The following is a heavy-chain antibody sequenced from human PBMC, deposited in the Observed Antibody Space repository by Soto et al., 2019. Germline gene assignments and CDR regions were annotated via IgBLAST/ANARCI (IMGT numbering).Heavy chain of an antibody. J-gene: IGHJ6*02. CDR3: ASPSIAVADDYYYYGMDV. CDR2: IYPGDSDT. D-gene: IGHD6-19*01. V-gene: IGHV5-51*01. CDR1: GYSFTSYW. Sequence: GESLKISCKGSGYSFTSYWIGWVRQMPGKGLEWMGIIYPGDSDTRYSPSFQGQVTISADKSISTAYLQWSSLKASDTAMYYCASPSIAVADDYYYYGMDVWGQGTTVTVSS.